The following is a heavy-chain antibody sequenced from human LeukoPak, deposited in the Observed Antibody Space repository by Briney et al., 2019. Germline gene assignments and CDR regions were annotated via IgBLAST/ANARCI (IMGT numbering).Heavy chain of an antibody. V-gene: IGHV4-39*01. Sequence: SETLSLTCTVSGGSISSSSYYWGWIRQPPGKGLEWIGSIYYSGSTYYNPSLKSRVTISVDTSKNQFSLKLSSVTAADTSVYYCVGYGSSTRCPHYYYYMDVGGKGTTVTVSS. CDR3: VGYGSSTRCPHYYYYMDV. CDR1: GGSISSSSYY. D-gene: IGHD2-2*01. CDR2: IYYSGST. J-gene: IGHJ6*03.